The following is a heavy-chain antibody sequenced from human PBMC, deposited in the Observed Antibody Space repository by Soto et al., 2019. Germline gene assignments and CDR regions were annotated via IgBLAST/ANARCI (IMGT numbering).Heavy chain of an antibody. CDR1: GYTFTSYG. CDR3: ERYRTRAGFDL. CDR2: ISAYNGNT. Sequence: QVQLVQSGAEVKKPGASVKVSCKASGYTFTSYGISWVRQAPGQGLEWMGWISAYNGNTNYAQKLQGRVTMTTDTSTSTADMELRRLRSEETAVYYWERYRTRAGFDLWGRGSLVTVSS. V-gene: IGHV1-18*01. J-gene: IGHJ2*01. D-gene: IGHD3-16*02.